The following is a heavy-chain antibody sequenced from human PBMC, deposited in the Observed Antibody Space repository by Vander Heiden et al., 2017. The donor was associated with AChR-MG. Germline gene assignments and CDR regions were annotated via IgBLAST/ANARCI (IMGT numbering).Heavy chain of an antibody. V-gene: IGHV3-23*01. J-gene: IGHJ6*02. Sequence: EVQLLESGGGLVQPGESLRLSCADSGSHNFDNFAINWVRQAPGRGLEWVSLISSSGAATYYADSVKSRFTISRDNSKNTLSLHMNSLRADDTAVYYCAKTFFYGSGTLDFPLFGLDVWGQGTTVTVSS. CDR3: AKTFFYGSGTLDFPLFGLDV. CDR1: GSHNFDNFA. D-gene: IGHD3-10*01. CDR2: ISSSGAAT.